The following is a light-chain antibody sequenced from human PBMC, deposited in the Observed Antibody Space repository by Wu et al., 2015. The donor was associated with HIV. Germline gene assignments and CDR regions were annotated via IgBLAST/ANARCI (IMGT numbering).Light chain of an antibody. J-gene: IGKJ2*01. V-gene: IGKV3-20*01. CDR1: QSINSNY. CDR3: QHYATSLYT. CDR2: DVF. Sequence: EIVLTQSPGTLSLSPGQRATLSCRASQSINSNYLAWYQHKPGQAPRLLIYDVFTRATGIPDRFSGSGSGTDFTLTISRLEPEDFTVYYCQHYATSLYTFGQGTKLEIK.